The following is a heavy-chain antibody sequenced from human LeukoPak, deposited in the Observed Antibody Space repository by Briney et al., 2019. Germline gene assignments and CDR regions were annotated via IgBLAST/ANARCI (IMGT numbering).Heavy chain of an antibody. J-gene: IGHJ5*02. CDR2: IYYSGST. Sequence: NPSETLSLTCTVSGGSISSYYWSWIRQPPGKGLEWIGYIYYSGSTNYNPSLKSRVTISVDTSKNQFSLKLSSVTAADTAVYYCAREAIAAAGRMEYNWFDPWGQGTLVTVSS. CDR3: AREAIAAAGRMEYNWFDP. D-gene: IGHD6-13*01. CDR1: GGSISSYY. V-gene: IGHV4-59*12.